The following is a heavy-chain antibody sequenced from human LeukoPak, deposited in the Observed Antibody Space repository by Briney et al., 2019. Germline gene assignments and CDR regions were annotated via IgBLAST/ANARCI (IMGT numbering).Heavy chain of an antibody. D-gene: IGHD3-10*02. CDR3: ARGFVRTTVYMDV. CDR1: GYTFTSYD. CDR2: MNPNSGNT. V-gene: IGHV1-8*01. Sequence: ASVKVSCKASGYTFTSYDINWVRQATGRGLEWMGWMNPNSGNTGYAQKFQGRVTMTRNTSINTAYMELSTLRSEDTAVYYCARGFVRTTVYMDVWGKETTVTNSS. J-gene: IGHJ6*03.